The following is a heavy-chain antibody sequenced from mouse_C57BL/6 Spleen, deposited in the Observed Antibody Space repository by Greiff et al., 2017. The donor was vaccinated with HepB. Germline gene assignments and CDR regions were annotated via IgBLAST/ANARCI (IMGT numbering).Heavy chain of an antibody. CDR3: ARDYLDY. Sequence: VQLQQSGPELVKPGASVKISCKASGYTFTDYYINWVKQRPGQGLEWLGWIYPGSGNTKYNEKFKGKATLTVDTSSSTAYMQLSSLTSEDSAVYFGARDYLDYWGQGTTLTVSS. CDR2: IYPGSGNT. J-gene: IGHJ2*01. CDR1: GYTFTDYY. V-gene: IGHV1-84*01.